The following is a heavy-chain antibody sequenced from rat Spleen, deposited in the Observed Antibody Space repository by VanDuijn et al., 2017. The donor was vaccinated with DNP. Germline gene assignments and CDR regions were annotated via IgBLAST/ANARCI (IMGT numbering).Heavy chain of an antibody. CDR3: TTDGAY. CDR2: ISYDGGIT. V-gene: IGHV5-20*01. Sequence: EVQLVESGGGLVQPGRSMKLSCAASGFTFSDYYMAWVRQAPMKGLEWVAYISYDGGITNYRDSVKGRFTNYRDNAKSALFLQMDSLRSEDTATYYCTTDGAYWGQGALVTVSS. CDR1: GFTFSDYY. J-gene: IGHJ3*01.